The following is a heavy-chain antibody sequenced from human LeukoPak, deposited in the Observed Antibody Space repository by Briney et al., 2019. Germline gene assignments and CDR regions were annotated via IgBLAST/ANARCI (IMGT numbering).Heavy chain of an antibody. J-gene: IGHJ4*02. D-gene: IGHD3-9*01. Sequence: GASVKVSCKASGYTFTSYGISWVRQAPGQGLEWMGWISAYNGNTNYAQKLQGRVTMTTDTSKSTAYMELRRLRSDDTAVYYCARAGAHYDILTGYYNAEFDYWGQGTLVTVSS. CDR1: GYTFTSYG. CDR2: ISAYNGNT. V-gene: IGHV1-18*01. CDR3: ARAGAHYDILTGYYNAEFDY.